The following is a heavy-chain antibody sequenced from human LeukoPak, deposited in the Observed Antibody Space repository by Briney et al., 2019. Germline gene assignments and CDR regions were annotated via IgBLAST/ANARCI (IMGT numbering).Heavy chain of an antibody. D-gene: IGHD2-2*01. J-gene: IGHJ6*02. V-gene: IGHV4-59*08. Sequence: SETLSLTGTVSGGSISSYYWTWIRQPPGKGLEWIGYIYYSGSADYNPSLKSRVSMSVDTSKNHFSLKLSSVTAADTAVYYCARGHQLLTFNYYGMDVWGQGTTATVSS. CDR1: GGSISSYY. CDR3: ARGHQLLTFNYYGMDV. CDR2: IYYSGSA.